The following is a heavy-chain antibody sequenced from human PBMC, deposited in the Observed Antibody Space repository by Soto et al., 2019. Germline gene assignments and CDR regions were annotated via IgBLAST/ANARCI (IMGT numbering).Heavy chain of an antibody. CDR3: ASSQGSGWSTDAFDI. CDR2: IYTSGST. V-gene: IGHV4-4*07. J-gene: IGHJ3*02. CDR1: GGSISSYY. D-gene: IGHD6-19*01. Sequence: SETLSLTCTVSGGSISSYYWSWIRQPAGKGLEWIGRIYTSGSTNYNPSLKSRVTMSVDTSKNQFSLKLSSVTAADTAVYYCASSQGSGWSTDAFDIWGQGAMVTVSS.